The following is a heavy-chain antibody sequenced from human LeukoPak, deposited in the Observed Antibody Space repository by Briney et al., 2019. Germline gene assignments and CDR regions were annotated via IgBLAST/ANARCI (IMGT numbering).Heavy chain of an antibody. J-gene: IGHJ4*02. CDR3: SRDPRHNDY. V-gene: IGHV3-11*01. CDR1: GFTSSDSY. CDR2: ISGSSSDV. Sequence: PGGSLRLSCAASGFTSSDSYMTWIRQAPGKGLELLSYISGSSSDVNYIDSVRGRFTISRDNAKNSLYLHMNSLTVEDTAVYYCSRDPRHNDYWGQGTLVTVSS.